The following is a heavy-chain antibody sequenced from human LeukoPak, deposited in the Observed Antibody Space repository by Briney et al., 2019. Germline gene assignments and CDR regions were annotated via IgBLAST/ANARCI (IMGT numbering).Heavy chain of an antibody. CDR3: TRLGGANDFDF. V-gene: IGHV3-48*03. CDR2: ISNSGSTI. Sequence: PGGSLRLSCAASGFTFTSYNMNWVRQAPGKGLEWISHISNSGSTIYHADSVKGRFTISRDNAKNTLYLQLNSLRAEDTAVYYCTRLGGANDFDFWGQGILVTVSS. D-gene: IGHD3-16*01. J-gene: IGHJ4*02. CDR1: GFTFTSYN.